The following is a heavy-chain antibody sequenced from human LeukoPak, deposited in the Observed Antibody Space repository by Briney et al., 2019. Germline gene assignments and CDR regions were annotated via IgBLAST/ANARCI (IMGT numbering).Heavy chain of an antibody. CDR3: AKAQHHGPAVVSGSKGGYFDY. CDR2: ISGSGGST. V-gene: IGHV3-23*01. J-gene: IGHJ4*02. Sequence: GGSLRLSCAASGFTFSSYAMSWVRQAPGKGLEWVSAISGSGGSTYYADSVKGRFTISRDNSKNTLYLQMNSLRAEDTAVYYCAKAQHHGPAVVSGSKGGYFDYWGQGTLVTVSS. CDR1: GFTFSSYA. D-gene: IGHD3-16*01.